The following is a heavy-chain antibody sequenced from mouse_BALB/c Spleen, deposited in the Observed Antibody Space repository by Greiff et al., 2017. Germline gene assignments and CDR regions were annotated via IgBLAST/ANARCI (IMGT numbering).Heavy chain of an antibody. Sequence: EVQLVESGPGLVKPSQSLSLTCTVTGYSITSDYAWNWIRQFPGNKLEWMGYISYSGSTSYNPSLKSRISITRDTSKNQFFLQLNSVTTEDTATYYCARGYYGSRGAPYAMDYWGQGTSVTVSS. D-gene: IGHD1-1*01. CDR3: ARGYYGSRGAPYAMDY. V-gene: IGHV3-2*02. CDR2: ISYSGST. CDR1: GYSITSDYA. J-gene: IGHJ4*01.